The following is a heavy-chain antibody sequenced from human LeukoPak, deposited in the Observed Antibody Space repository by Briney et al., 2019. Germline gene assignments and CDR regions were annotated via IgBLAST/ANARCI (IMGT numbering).Heavy chain of an antibody. Sequence: GSLRLSCAASGFTFSSYWMHWVRQGPGKGLVWVSRFLSDGSRTTYADSVKGRFTISGDNAKNTLYLQMNSLRAEDTAVYYCARVGDYGSGFDFWGQGTLVTVSS. CDR2: FLSDGSRT. V-gene: IGHV3-74*01. CDR1: GFTFSSYW. D-gene: IGHD3-10*01. CDR3: ARVGDYGSGFDF. J-gene: IGHJ4*02.